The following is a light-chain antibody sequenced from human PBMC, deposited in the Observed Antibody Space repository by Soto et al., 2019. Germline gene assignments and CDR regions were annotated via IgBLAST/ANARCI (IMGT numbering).Light chain of an antibody. J-gene: IGKJ1*01. Sequence: DIQMTQSPSTLSAFVGDTVTITCRASQNINSWLAWYQQKSGKAPKLLIYKASSLESGVPSRFSGSGSGTEFTLTSNSLQPDDFAIYYCQQYGRYWTFGQGTKVEVK. CDR3: QQYGRYWT. CDR1: QNINSW. CDR2: KAS. V-gene: IGKV1-5*03.